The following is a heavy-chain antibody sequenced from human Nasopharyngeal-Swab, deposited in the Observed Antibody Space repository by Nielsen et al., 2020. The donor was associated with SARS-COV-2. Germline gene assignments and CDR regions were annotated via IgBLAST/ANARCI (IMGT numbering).Heavy chain of an antibody. CDR2: IYYSGST. D-gene: IGHD1-26*01. Sequence: ESLKISCTVSGGSISNSYWSWIRQPPGKGLEWIGYIYYSGSTNYNPSLKGRVTISVDTSKNKFSLKLSSVTAADTAVYYCARAGKPKPRLPILYSGSYHDKKYSFDYFDDWGQGTLVTVSS. V-gene: IGHV4-59*01. CDR1: GGSISNSY. J-gene: IGHJ4*02. CDR3: ARAGKPKPRLPILYSGSYHDKKYSFDYFDD.